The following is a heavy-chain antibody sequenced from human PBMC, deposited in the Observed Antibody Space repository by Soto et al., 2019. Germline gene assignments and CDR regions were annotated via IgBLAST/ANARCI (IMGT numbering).Heavy chain of an antibody. CDR3: ARATKANVVYHSFTRVPLCNWFDP. CDR1: GGSISSGGYY. J-gene: IGHJ5*02. V-gene: IGHV4-31*03. D-gene: IGHD3-10*01. Sequence: QVQLQESGPGLVKPSQTLSLTCTVSGGSISSGGYYWSGIRQHPGNGLEWIGYIYYSGSSYYNPSLKSRVTIPVDTSKNQFSLKLSSVTAADTAVYYCARATKANVVYHSFTRVPLCNWFDPWGQGTLVTVSS. CDR2: IYYSGSS.